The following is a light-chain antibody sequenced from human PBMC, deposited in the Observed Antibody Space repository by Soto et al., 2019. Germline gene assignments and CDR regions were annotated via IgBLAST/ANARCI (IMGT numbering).Light chain of an antibody. V-gene: IGKV1-39*01. CDR1: QSISNY. Sequence: DIQMTQSPAALSASVGDRVTITCRASQSISNYLNWYQQKPGKAPNLLIYAASSLQSGVPSRFSGSGSGTDFTLTISSLQSEDFAVYYCQQYNKWPRTFGQGTKVDIK. J-gene: IGKJ1*01. CDR3: QQYNKWPRT. CDR2: AAS.